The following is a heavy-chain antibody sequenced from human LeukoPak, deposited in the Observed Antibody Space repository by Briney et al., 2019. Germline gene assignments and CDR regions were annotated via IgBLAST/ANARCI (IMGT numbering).Heavy chain of an antibody. CDR2: INHSGST. V-gene: IGHV4-34*01. CDR3: ARGGYCSSTSCPGYFDY. J-gene: IGHJ4*02. Sequence: SETLSLTCAVYGGSFSGYYRSWIRQPPGKGLEWIGEINHSGSTNYNPSLKSRVTISVDTSKNQFSLKLSSVTAADTAVYYCARGGYCSSTSCPGYFDYWGQGTLVTVSS. D-gene: IGHD2-2*01. CDR1: GGSFSGYY.